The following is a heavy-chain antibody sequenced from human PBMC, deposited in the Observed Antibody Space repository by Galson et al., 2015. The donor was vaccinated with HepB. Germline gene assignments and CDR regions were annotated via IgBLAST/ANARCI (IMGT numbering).Heavy chain of an antibody. V-gene: IGHV3-23*01. CDR3: AKKVCSGGSCSLDY. Sequence: SLRLSCAASGFTFASYAMSWVRQAPGKELEWVSVIGVSDGSTYYADSVKGRFTISRDNSKSTLYLQTNSLRAEDTAIYYCAKKVCSGGSCSLDYWGQGTLVTVSS. D-gene: IGHD2-15*01. CDR1: GFTFASYA. J-gene: IGHJ4*02. CDR2: IGVSDGST.